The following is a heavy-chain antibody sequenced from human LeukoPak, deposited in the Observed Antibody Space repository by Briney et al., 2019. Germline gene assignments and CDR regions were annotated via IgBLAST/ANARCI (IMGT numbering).Heavy chain of an antibody. CDR1: GGXISSTNYY. CDR2: IYYSGST. D-gene: IGHD5-24*01. Sequence: SETLSLTCSVSGGXISSTNYYWGWIRQPPGKGLEWIGTIYYSGSTYYNPSLESRVSISADTSKNQFSLSLSSVTAADTAVYYCARRGRWSSGAYWGQGALVTVSS. J-gene: IGHJ4*02. CDR3: ARRGRWSSGAY. V-gene: IGHV4-39*01.